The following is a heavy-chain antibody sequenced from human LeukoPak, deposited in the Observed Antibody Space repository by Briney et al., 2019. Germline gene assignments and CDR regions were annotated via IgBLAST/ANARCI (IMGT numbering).Heavy chain of an antibody. CDR1: GGSFSGYY. Sequence: PSETLSLTCAVYGGSFSGYYWSWIRQPPGKGLEWIGEIKHSGSTNYNPSLNSRVTISVDTSKSKFSLKLSSVTAADTAVYYCARVNWNYGFDWLDPWGQGTLVTVSS. V-gene: IGHV4-34*01. D-gene: IGHD1-7*01. CDR2: IKHSGST. J-gene: IGHJ5*02. CDR3: ARVNWNYGFDWLDP.